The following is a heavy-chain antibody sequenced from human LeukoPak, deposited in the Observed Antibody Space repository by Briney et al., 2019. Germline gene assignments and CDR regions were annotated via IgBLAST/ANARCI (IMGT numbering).Heavy chain of an antibody. J-gene: IGHJ4*02. CDR1: GGSISSYY. CDR2: IHTSVST. D-gene: IGHD6-19*01. Sequence: PSETLSLTCIVSGGSISSYYWSWIRQPAGKGLEWIGQIHTSVSTNYNPSLKSRVAMSVDTSKNQFSLELSSVTAADTAVYYCAGRAQTTGWSFDYWGQGALVTVSS. CDR3: AGRAQTTGWSFDY. V-gene: IGHV4-4*07.